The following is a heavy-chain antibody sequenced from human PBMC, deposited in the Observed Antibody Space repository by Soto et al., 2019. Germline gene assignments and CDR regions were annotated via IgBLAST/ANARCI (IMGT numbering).Heavy chain of an antibody. V-gene: IGHV3-9*01. Sequence: GGSLRLSCSASGFTFDDYAMHWVRQAPGKGLEWVSGISWNSGSIGYADSVKGRFTISRDNAKNSLYLQMNSLRAEDTALYYCAKDGGSSSSLGYFDYWGQGTLVTVSS. CDR1: GFTFDDYA. J-gene: IGHJ4*02. CDR2: ISWNSGSI. D-gene: IGHD6-6*01. CDR3: AKDGGSSSSLGYFDY.